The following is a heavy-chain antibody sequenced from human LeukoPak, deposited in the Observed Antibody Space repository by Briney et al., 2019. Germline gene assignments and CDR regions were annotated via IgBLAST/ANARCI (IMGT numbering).Heavy chain of an antibody. Sequence: ASVKVSCKASGYTFASYDINWVRQATGQGLEWMGWMNPNSGNTGYAQKFQGRVTMTRNTSISTAYMELSSLRSEDTAVYYCARGDWITMVRGVIITTPNYYYYMDVWGKGTTVTVSS. D-gene: IGHD3-10*01. J-gene: IGHJ6*03. CDR1: GYTFASYD. CDR2: MNPNSGNT. CDR3: ARGDWITMVRGVIITTPNYYYYMDV. V-gene: IGHV1-8*01.